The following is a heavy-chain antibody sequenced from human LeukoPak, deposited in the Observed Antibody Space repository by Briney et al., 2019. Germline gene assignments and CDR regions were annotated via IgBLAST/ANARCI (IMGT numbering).Heavy chain of an antibody. V-gene: IGHV4-59*08. Sequence: PSETLSLTCTVTGGSINTYYWTWIRQPPGKGLEWIGYINYSGNTNYNPSLKSRVIISVDTSKNQFSLKLNSVTAADTAVYFCARLPSTPSSGTNWFDPWGQGTLVTVSS. J-gene: IGHJ5*02. D-gene: IGHD3-22*01. CDR1: GGSINTYY. CDR2: INYSGNT. CDR3: ARLPSTPSSGTNWFDP.